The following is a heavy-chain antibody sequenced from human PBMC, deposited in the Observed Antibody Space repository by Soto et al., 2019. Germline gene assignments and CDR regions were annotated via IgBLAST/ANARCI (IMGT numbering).Heavy chain of an antibody. V-gene: IGHV3-23*01. Sequence: EVLLLESGGGLVQPGGSLRLSCEASGFSFSSFAMNGVRQAPGKGLEWVSAIGVSGASTYYADSVKGRFSVSRDHSRNSLCRQLSGRKAQDTVVYYSARVVEFDAWGHGSTVTVS. CDR1: GFSFSSFA. J-gene: IGHJ6*02. D-gene: IGHD3-16*01. CDR2: IGVSGAST. CDR3: ARVVEFDA.